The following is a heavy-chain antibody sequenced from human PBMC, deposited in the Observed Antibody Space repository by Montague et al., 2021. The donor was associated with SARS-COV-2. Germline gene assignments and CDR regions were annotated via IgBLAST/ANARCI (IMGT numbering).Heavy chain of an antibody. V-gene: IGHV4-34*01. Sequence: SETLSLTCAVYGGSFSGYYWSWIRQPPGKGPEWIGEINHSGSTNYNPSLESRVTISVDTSKKQFSLKVNSVTAADTAVYYCAKDGEALAWGTFDIWGQGTMVTVSS. CDR1: GGSFSGYY. CDR2: INHSGST. D-gene: IGHD3-10*01. CDR3: AKDGEALAWGTFDI. J-gene: IGHJ3*02.